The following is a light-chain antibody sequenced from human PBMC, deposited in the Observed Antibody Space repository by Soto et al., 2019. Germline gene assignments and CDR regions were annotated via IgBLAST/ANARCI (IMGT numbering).Light chain of an antibody. Sequence: EIVLTESPGTLSLSPGERATLSCRASQSVSSSYLAWYQQKPGQAPRLLTYGASSRATGIPDRFSGSGSGTDFTLTISRLEPEDFAVYYCQQYCSSPKTFGQGTKV. J-gene: IGKJ1*01. CDR2: GAS. CDR1: QSVSSSY. V-gene: IGKV3-20*01. CDR3: QQYCSSPKT.